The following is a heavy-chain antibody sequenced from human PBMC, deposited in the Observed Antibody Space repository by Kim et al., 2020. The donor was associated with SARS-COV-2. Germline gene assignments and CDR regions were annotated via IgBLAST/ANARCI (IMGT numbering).Heavy chain of an antibody. D-gene: IGHD2-15*01. CDR2: ISYSGST. Sequence: SETLSLTCTVSGGSMRSYYWTWIRQPPGKGLEWIGYISYSGSTNYNPSLKSRVTISVDTSKNQFSLKLNSVTTADTAVYYCARAVVPDSVPLLDTWGQVT. CDR3: ARAVVPDSVPLLDT. V-gene: IGHV4-59*01. J-gene: IGHJ5*02. CDR1: GGSMRSYY.